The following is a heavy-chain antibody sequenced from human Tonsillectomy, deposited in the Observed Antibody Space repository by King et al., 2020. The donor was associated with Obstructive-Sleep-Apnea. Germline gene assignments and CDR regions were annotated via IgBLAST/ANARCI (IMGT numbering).Heavy chain of an antibody. Sequence: VQLVESGGGLVKPGGSLRLSCAASGFTFSDHYMYWIRQTPGKGLECGSFITTSSDTNYADYVRGRFTISRDNAKNSLYLQMNSLRVEDTAVYYCARDRSIGAVDSFDIWGQGTMVTVSS. CDR2: ITTSSDT. CDR1: GFTFSDHY. CDR3: ARDRSIGAVDSFDI. V-gene: IGHV3-11*06. D-gene: IGHD6-13*01. J-gene: IGHJ3*02.